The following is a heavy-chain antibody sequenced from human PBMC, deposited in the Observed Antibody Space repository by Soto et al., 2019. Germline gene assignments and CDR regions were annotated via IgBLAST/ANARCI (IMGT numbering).Heavy chain of an antibody. J-gene: IGHJ4*02. CDR3: ARGMTTVTTFDY. CDR2: IYHSAST. CDR1: GGSISSGGYS. D-gene: IGHD4-17*01. V-gene: IGHV4-30-2*01. Sequence: QLQLQESGSGLVKPSQTLSLTCAVSGGSISSGGYSCNWIRQPPGKALEWIGYIYHSASTYYNPYLKSRVTISVDRSKNQFSLKLSSVTAADTAVYYCARGMTTVTTFDYWCQGTLVTVSS.